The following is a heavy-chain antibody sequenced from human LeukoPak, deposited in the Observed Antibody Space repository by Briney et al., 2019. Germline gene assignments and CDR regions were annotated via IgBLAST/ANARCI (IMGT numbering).Heavy chain of an antibody. CDR1: GGSISSYY. CDR2: IYYSGST. J-gene: IGHJ4*02. D-gene: IGHD3-10*01. Sequence: PSETLSLTCTVSGGSISSYYWSLIRQPPGKGLEWIGYIYYSGSTNYNPSLKSRVTISVDTSKNQFSLKLSSVTAADTAVYYCARHLGVRPFDYWGQGTLVTASS. V-gene: IGHV4-59*08. CDR3: ARHLGVRPFDY.